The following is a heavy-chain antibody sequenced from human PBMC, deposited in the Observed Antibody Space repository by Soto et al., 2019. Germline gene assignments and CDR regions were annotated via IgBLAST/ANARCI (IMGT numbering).Heavy chain of an antibody. CDR3: ARGPITIFGVVIHREDI. D-gene: IGHD3-3*01. CDR2: MNPNSGNT. V-gene: IGHV1-8*01. Sequence: GASVKVSCKASGYTFTSYDINWVRQATGQGLEWMGWMNPNSGNTGHAQKFQGRVTMTRNTSISTAYMELSSLRSEDTAVYYCARGPITIFGVVIHREDIWGQGTMVSVSS. J-gene: IGHJ3*02. CDR1: GYTFTSYD.